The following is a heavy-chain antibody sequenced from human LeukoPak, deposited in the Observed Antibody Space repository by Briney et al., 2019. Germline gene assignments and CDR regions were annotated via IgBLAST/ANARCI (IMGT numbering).Heavy chain of an antibody. Sequence: PGGSLRLSCAASGFTFDDYAMHWVRQAPGKGLEWVSGISWNSGSIGYADSVKGRFTISRDNAKNSLYLQMNSLRAEDTALYYCAKDSGWYFNWFDPWGQGTLVTVSS. J-gene: IGHJ5*02. CDR1: GFTFDDYA. V-gene: IGHV3-9*01. CDR3: AKDSGWYFNWFDP. D-gene: IGHD6-19*01. CDR2: ISWNSGSI.